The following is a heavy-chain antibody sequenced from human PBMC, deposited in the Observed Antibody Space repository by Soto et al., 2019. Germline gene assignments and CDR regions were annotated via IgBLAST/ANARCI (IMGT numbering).Heavy chain of an antibody. CDR3: ARDPPRGGDYFDY. J-gene: IGHJ4*02. CDR1: GFTFSSYA. V-gene: IGHV3-30-3*01. D-gene: IGHD3-10*01. Sequence: GGSLRLSCAASGFTFSSYAMHWVRQAPGKGLEWVAVISYDGSNKYYADSVKGRFTISRDNSKNTLYLQMNSLRAEDTAVYYCARDPPRGGDYFDYWGQGTLVTVSS. CDR2: ISYDGSNK.